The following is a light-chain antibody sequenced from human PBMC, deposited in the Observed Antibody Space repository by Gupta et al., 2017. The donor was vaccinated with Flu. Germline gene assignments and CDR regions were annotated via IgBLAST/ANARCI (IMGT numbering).Light chain of an antibody. CDR2: EDK. V-gene: IGLV6-57*03. CDR3: QSYDRSNQEV. J-gene: IGLJ3*02. Sequence: NFMLTQPHSVPDAPGKTVTISCSRSSGSIANHFVQWYQQRPSNAPTTVIYEDKQRPSGGPDRVSGSIDSSSTSASLTISGLKTEDDADYYGQSYDRSNQEVFGGGTKLTVL. CDR1: SGSIANHF.